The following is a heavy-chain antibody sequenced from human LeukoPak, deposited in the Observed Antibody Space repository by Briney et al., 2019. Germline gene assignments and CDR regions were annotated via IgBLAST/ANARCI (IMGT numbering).Heavy chain of an antibody. CDR2: INHRGDT. V-gene: IGHV4-34*01. CDR3: ARGPTISETGYFDY. Sequence: SEILSLTCAVYGGSFNTYYWSWIRQSPGKGLEGIAEINHRGDTNYNPSVKSRVTISVDTSKNQFSLKVNSLTAADTAVYYCARGPTISETGYFDYWGQGTLVTVSS. J-gene: IGHJ4*03. D-gene: IGHD1-1*01. CDR1: GGSFNTYY.